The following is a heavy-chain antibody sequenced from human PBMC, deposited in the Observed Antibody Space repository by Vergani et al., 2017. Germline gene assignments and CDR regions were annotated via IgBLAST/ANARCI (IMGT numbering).Heavy chain of an antibody. CDR2: IYYSGST. CDR3: ARGAPRITIFGVVRGQFYFDY. CDR1: GGSLSSYY. J-gene: IGHJ4*02. Sequence: QVQLQESGPGLVKPSETLSLTCTVSGGSLSSYYWCWIRQPPGKGLEWIGYIYYSGSTNYNPTLKSRVTISVDTSKNQFSLKLSSVTAADTAVYYCARGAPRITIFGVVRGQFYFDYWGQGTLVTVSS. V-gene: IGHV4-59*01. D-gene: IGHD3-3*01.